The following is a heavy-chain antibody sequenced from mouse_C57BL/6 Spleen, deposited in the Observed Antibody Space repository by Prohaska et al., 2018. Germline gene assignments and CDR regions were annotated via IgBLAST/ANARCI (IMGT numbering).Heavy chain of an antibody. CDR1: GFTFSGFW. Sequence: EVQLLETGGGLVQPGGSRGLSCEGSGFTFSGFWMSWVRQTPGKTLEWIGDSNSDGSAINYAPSIKDRFTIVRDNDKSTLYLKMSNVRSEDTATYFCMRYSNYLYFDVWGTGTTVTVSS. V-gene: IGHV11-2*01. CDR2: SNSDGSAI. CDR3: MRYSNYLYFDV. J-gene: IGHJ1*03. D-gene: IGHD2-5*01.